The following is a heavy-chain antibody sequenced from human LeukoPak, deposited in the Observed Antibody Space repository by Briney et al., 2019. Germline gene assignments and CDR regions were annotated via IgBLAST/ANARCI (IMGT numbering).Heavy chain of an antibody. CDR3: SRDPGGIALAGTYDY. Sequence: GPSLRLSCAPSGFSFSSFGMHWVRHDPGKGLEWVAVISYDGNKKYYGDSVKGRFTISRENSMYTLYLKMNSLRADDTAVYYCSRDPGGIALAGTYDYWGQGILVTVSS. D-gene: IGHD6-19*01. CDR2: ISYDGNKK. CDR1: GFSFSSFG. J-gene: IGHJ4*02. V-gene: IGHV3-30*03.